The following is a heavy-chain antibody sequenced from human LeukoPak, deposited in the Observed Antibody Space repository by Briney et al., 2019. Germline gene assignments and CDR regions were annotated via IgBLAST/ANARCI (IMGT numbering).Heavy chain of an antibody. CDR1: GFTFSSYS. V-gene: IGHV3-21*01. J-gene: IGHJ6*02. CDR3: ARDRESSGWYAGMDYYYYYGMDV. D-gene: IGHD6-19*01. Sequence: PGGSLRLSCAASGFTFSSYSMTWVRQAPGKGLEWVSSISSSSSYIYYADSVKGRFTISRDNAKNSLYLQMNSLRAEDTAVYYCARDRESSGWYAGMDYYYYYGMDVWGQGTTVTVSS. CDR2: ISSSSSYI.